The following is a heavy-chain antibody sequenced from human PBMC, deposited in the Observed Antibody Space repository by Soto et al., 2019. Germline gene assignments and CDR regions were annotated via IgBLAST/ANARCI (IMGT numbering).Heavy chain of an antibody. Sequence: DVQLVETGGGVVPPGGSLRSSYAASGLTFKRYWMHWVRHAPGKGLVWVSHINTDGSNTNYADSVKGRFTISRDNANSTLFLQMHSLRDEDTAVYYCAREFCSGGNCYTYSFDPWGQGIPVTVSS. CDR1: GLTFKRYW. V-gene: IGHV3-74*01. D-gene: IGHD2-15*01. CDR3: AREFCSGGNCYTYSFDP. J-gene: IGHJ5*02. CDR2: INTDGSNT.